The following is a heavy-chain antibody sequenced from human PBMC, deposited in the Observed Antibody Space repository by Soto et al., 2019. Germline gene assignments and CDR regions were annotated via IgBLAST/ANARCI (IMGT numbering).Heavy chain of an antibody. CDR2: IPYDGSDK. V-gene: IGHV3-30-3*01. CDR1: GFTFSRYA. CDR3: ARAMGIGFEWQQIDY. J-gene: IGHJ4*02. Sequence: QVQLVESGGGVVQPGRSLRLSCVASGFTFSRYAIHWVRQAPGKGLEWVAIIPYDGSDKYYADSVKGRFTISRDNSKTTLFLQMNSLRPEDTAVYYCARAMGIGFEWQQIDYWGQGALVTVSS. D-gene: IGHD6-13*01.